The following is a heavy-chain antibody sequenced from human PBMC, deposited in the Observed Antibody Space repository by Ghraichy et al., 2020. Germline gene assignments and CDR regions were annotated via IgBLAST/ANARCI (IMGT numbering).Heavy chain of an antibody. D-gene: IGHD6-13*01. CDR3: AREGPGYSSSWQYYYYYGMDV. Sequence: ASVKVSCKASGYTFTGYYMHWVRQAPGQGLEWMGWINPNSGGTNYAQKFQGRVTMTRDTSISAAYMELSRLRSDDTAVYYCAREGPGYSSSWQYYYYYGMDVWGQGTTVTVSS. CDR1: GYTFTGYY. V-gene: IGHV1-2*02. CDR2: INPNSGGT. J-gene: IGHJ6*02.